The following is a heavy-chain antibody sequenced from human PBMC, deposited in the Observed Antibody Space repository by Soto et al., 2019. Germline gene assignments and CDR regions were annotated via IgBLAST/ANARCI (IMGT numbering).Heavy chain of an antibody. Sequence: EVQLVQSGAEVKKPGESLKISCKGSGSSFTSYWIGWLRQMPGKGLEWMGIIYPRDSDTRHSPSFQGQVTISADTSISTAYLQGSSLKASETTMYYCARASRWLVLIDAFDIWGQVTMVTVSS. CDR3: ARASRWLVLIDAFDI. V-gene: IGHV5-51*01. J-gene: IGHJ3*02. CDR2: IYPRDSDT. CDR1: GSSFTSYW. D-gene: IGHD6-19*01.